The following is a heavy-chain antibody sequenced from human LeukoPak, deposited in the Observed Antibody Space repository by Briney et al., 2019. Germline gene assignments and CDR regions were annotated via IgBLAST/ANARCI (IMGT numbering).Heavy chain of an antibody. CDR2: IYYSGST. J-gene: IGHJ5*02. CDR3: ARLIEYCSSTSCYPT. V-gene: IGHV4-39*01. CDR1: GGSISSNSYY. D-gene: IGHD2-2*01. Sequence: PSETLSLTCTVSGGSISSNSYYWGWIRQPPGKGLEWIGSIYYSGSTYYNPSLKSRVTISVDTSKNQFSLKLSSVTAADTAVYYCARLIEYCSSTSCYPTWGQGTLVTVSS.